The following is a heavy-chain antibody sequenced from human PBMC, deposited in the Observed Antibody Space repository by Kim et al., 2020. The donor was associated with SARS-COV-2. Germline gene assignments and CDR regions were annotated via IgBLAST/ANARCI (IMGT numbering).Heavy chain of an antibody. CDR1: GGSISSSSYY. CDR2: IYYSGST. D-gene: IGHD1-1*01. J-gene: IGHJ3*02. V-gene: IGHV4-39*01. Sequence: SETLSLTCTVSGGSISSSSYYWGWIRQPPGKGLEWIGSIYYSGSTYSNPSLKSRVTISVDTSKNQFSLKLSSVTAADTAVYYCARQRATGDAFDIWGQGTMVTVSS. CDR3: ARQRATGDAFDI.